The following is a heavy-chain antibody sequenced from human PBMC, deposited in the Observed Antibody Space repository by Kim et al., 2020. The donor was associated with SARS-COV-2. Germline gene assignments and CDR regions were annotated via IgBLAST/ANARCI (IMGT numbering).Heavy chain of an antibody. J-gene: IGHJ2*01. D-gene: IGHD6-19*01. CDR3: ARGGSSGWYRTGYFDL. Sequence: GGSLRLSCAASGFTFSSYGMHWVRQAPGKGVEWVAVIWYDGNNKYYADSVKGRFTISRDNSKNTLYLQMNSLRAEDTAVYYCARGGSSGWYRTGYFDLWGRGTLVTVSS. V-gene: IGHV3-33*01. CDR1: GFTFSSYG. CDR2: IWYDGNNK.